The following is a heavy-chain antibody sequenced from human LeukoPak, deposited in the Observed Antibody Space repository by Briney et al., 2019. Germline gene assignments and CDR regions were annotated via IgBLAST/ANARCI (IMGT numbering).Heavy chain of an antibody. CDR3: AKGTQKRPFEC. CDR2: TRYDGSNK. CDR1: GFTFRSYG. J-gene: IGHJ4*02. D-gene: IGHD1-14*01. V-gene: IGHV3-30*02. Sequence: GGSLRLSCAASGFTFRSYGMYWVRQAPGKGLEWVAFTRYDGSNKYYADSVKGRFTISRDNSKNTLYLRMNSLRAEDTAVYYCAKGTQKRPFECWGQGTLVTVSS.